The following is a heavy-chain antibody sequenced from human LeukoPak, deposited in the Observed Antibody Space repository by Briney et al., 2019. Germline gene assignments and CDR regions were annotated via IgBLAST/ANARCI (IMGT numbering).Heavy chain of an antibody. D-gene: IGHD3-10*01. V-gene: IGHV1-69*13. CDR2: IIPIFGTA. CDR1: GGTFSSYA. Sequence: SVKVSCTASGGTFSSYAISWVRQAPGQGLEWMGGIIPIFGTANYAQKFQGRVTITADESTSTAYMELSSLRSEDTAVYYCARVPPDHYYYGSGSYLYYFDYWGQGTLVTVSS. J-gene: IGHJ4*02. CDR3: ARVPPDHYYYGSGSYLYYFDY.